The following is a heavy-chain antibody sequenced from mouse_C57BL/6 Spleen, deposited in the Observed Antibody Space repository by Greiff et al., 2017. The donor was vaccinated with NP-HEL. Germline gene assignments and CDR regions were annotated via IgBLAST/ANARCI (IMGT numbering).Heavy chain of an antibody. V-gene: IGHV3-1*02. CDR1: GYSITSGYG. J-gene: IGHJ2*01. CDR2: ISYSGST. D-gene: IGHD3-3*01. Sequence: VQLQQPGPGLVKPSQSLSLPCTVTGYSITSGYGWHWIRQFPGNQLVWMGYISYSGSTNYNQSLKSRFSITRDTSKNQFFLQLNSVTTADTATYYCARTARIKYWGHGTTLTVSS. CDR3: ARTARIKY.